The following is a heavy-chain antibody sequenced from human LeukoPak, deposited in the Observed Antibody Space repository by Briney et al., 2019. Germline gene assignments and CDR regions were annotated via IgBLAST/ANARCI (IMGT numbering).Heavy chain of an antibody. CDR2: ITSSGGRT. D-gene: IGHD3-3*01. Sequence: GGSLRLSCAASGFTFSDYAMSWVRQAPGKGLEWVSAITSSGGRTYYADSVRGRFAISRDKSRNTLYLQMNSLRPEDTAVYYCAKDRDLFGVLPLFHYWGQGTLVTVSS. CDR3: AKDRDLFGVLPLFHY. V-gene: IGHV3-23*01. CDR1: GFTFSDYA. J-gene: IGHJ4*02.